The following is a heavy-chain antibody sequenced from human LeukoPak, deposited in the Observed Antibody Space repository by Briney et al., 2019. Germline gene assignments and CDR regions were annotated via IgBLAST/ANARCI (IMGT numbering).Heavy chain of an antibody. CDR3: AKGGPHYGSGSYYAFDY. Sequence: GGSLRLSCAASGFTFTNFAMRWVRQAPGKGLEWVTVISDDGNNKYFADSVKGRFTISRDNSKNTLYLQMNSLRTEDTAVYYCAKGGPHYGSGSYYAFDYWGQGTLVTVSS. CDR1: GFTFTNFA. CDR2: ISDDGNNK. V-gene: IGHV3-30*18. D-gene: IGHD3-10*01. J-gene: IGHJ4*02.